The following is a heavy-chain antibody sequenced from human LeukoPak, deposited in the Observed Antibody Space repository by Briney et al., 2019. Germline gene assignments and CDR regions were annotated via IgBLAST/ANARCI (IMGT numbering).Heavy chain of an antibody. D-gene: IGHD3-22*01. J-gene: IGHJ3*02. CDR2: VHYTGTT. CDR1: GGSISGYY. CDR3: ARDRYDSSGYYNRAFDI. V-gene: IGHV4-59*01. Sequence: PSETLSLTCTVSGGSISGYYWNLIPQPPGKGLEWIGYVHYTGTTNYSPSLKSRVTISVDTSKNQFSLTLSSVTAADTAVYYCARDRYDSSGYYNRAFDIWGQGTMVTVSS.